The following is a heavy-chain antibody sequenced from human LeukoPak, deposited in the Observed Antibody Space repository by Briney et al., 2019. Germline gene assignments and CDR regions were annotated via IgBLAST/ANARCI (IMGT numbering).Heavy chain of an antibody. CDR1: GFTFSDYF. CDR3: ARTGIGATEIDY. V-gene: IGHV3-11*06. Sequence: GGSLRLSCAASGFTFSDYFMSWVRQAPGKGLEWLSYINGRGNYVDYAESLKGRITISRDNAKNSLYLQMNSLRAEDTAVYYCARTGIGATEIDYWGQGTLVTVSS. J-gene: IGHJ4*02. D-gene: IGHD6-13*01. CDR2: INGRGNYV.